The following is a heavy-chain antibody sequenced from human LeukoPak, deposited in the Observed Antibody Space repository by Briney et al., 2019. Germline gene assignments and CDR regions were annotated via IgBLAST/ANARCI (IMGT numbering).Heavy chain of an antibody. CDR1: GGTFSSYA. Sequence: GASVKVSCNASGGTFSSYAISWVRQAPGQGLEWMGGIIPIFGTANYAQKFQGRVTITADESTSTAYMELSSLRSEDTAVYYCASGVIMVRGVIDALNWFDPWGQGTLVTVSS. CDR3: ASGVIMVRGVIDALNWFDP. V-gene: IGHV1-69*13. CDR2: IIPIFGTA. J-gene: IGHJ5*02. D-gene: IGHD3-10*01.